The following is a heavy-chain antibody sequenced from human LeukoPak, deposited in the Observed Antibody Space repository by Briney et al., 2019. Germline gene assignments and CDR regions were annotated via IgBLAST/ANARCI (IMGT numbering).Heavy chain of an antibody. D-gene: IGHD6-19*01. CDR3: ARVAGYSSGWYSY. CDR1: GFTFTSYW. J-gene: IGHJ4*02. V-gene: IGHV3-7*01. Sequence: GGSLRLSCAASGFTFTSYWMSWVRQAPGKWLEWVANIKQGGSEKYYVDSVKGRFTISRDNAKNSLYLQMNSLGAEDTAVYYCARVAGYSSGWYSYWGQGTLVTVSS. CDR2: IKQGGSEK.